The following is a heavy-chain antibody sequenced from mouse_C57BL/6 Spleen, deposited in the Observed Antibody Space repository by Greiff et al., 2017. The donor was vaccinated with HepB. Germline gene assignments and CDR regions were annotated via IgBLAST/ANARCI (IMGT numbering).Heavy chain of an antibody. CDR2: INPNNGGT. CDR3: ARNDNSNYVDYAMDY. V-gene: IGHV1-22*01. Sequence: VQLKESGPELVKPGASVKMSCKASGYTFTDYNMHWVKQSHGKSLEWIGYINPNNGGTSYNQKFKGKATLTVNKSSSTAYMELRSLTSEDSAVYYCARNDNSNYVDYAMDYWGQGTSVTVSS. D-gene: IGHD2-5*01. CDR1: GYTFTDYN. J-gene: IGHJ4*01.